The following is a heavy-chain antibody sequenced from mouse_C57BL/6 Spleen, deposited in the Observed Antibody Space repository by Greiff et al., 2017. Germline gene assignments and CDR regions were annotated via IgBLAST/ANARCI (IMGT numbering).Heavy chain of an antibody. CDR1: GYTFTSYW. CDR3: ARGDSSPAWFAY. V-gene: IGHV1-52*01. CDR2: IDPSDSET. D-gene: IGHD1-1*01. J-gene: IGHJ3*01. Sequence: VQLQQPGAELVRPGSSVKLSCKASGYTFTSYWMHWVKQRPIQGLEWIGNIDPSDSETHYNQKFKDKATLTVDKSSSTAYMQLSSLTSEDSAVYYCARGDSSPAWFAYWGQGTLVTVSA.